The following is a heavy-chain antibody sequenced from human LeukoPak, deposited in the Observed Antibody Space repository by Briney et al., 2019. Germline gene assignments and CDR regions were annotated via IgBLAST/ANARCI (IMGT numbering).Heavy chain of an antibody. Sequence: GGSLRLSCAASGFNFSSYAMNWVRQAPGKGLEWVSAISGSGGSTYYADSVKGRFTISRDDSKNTLYLQMNSLRAEDTAVYYCAKDLYCSSTSCYTTDYWGQGTLVTVSS. D-gene: IGHD2-2*02. V-gene: IGHV3-23*01. J-gene: IGHJ4*02. CDR3: AKDLYCSSTSCYTTDY. CDR2: ISGSGGST. CDR1: GFNFSSYA.